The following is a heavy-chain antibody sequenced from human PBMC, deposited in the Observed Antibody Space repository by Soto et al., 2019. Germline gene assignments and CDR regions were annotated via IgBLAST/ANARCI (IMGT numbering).Heavy chain of an antibody. J-gene: IGHJ6*02. Sequence: GSLRLSCAASGFTVSSYAMSWVRQAPGKGLEWISAISGSGGSTYYADSVKGRFTISRDNSKNTLYLKMNSLRAEDTAVYYCAKDRTGIQLWPQGLDVWGQGTTVTVSS. CDR2: ISGSGGST. D-gene: IGHD5-18*01. CDR3: AKDRTGIQLWPQGLDV. V-gene: IGHV3-23*01. CDR1: GFTVSSYA.